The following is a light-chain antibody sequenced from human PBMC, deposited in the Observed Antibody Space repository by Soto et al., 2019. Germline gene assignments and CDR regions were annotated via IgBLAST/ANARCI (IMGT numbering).Light chain of an antibody. CDR2: GAS. CDR1: QSVSSSY. CDR3: QQYGSSPTT. Sequence: EIVLTQSPGTLSLSPGERATLSCRASQSVSSSYSAWYQQKPGQAPRLLIYGASSRATGIPDRFSGNGSGTDFTLTISRLEPEDFAVYYCQQYGSSPTTFGQGTKVDIK. V-gene: IGKV3-20*01. J-gene: IGKJ1*01.